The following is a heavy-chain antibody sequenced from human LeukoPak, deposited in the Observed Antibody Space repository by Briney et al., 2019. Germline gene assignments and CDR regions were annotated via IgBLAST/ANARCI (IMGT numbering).Heavy chain of an antibody. Sequence: SETLSLTCTVSGGSISSGGYYWSWIRQPPGKGLEWIGYIYHSGSTYYNPSLKSRVTISVDRSKNQFSLKLSSVTAADTAVYYCARGSRGYEYYFDYWGQGTLVTVSS. J-gene: IGHJ4*02. CDR3: ARGSRGYEYYFDY. CDR2: IYHSGST. D-gene: IGHD2-15*01. CDR1: GGSISSGGYY. V-gene: IGHV4-30-2*01.